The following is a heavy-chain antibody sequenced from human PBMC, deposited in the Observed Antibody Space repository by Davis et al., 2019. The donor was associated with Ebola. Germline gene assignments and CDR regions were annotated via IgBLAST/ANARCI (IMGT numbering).Heavy chain of an antibody. CDR1: GFTFSGSA. CDR3: TWRVTSPYGMDV. Sequence: GGSLRLSCAASGFTFSGSAMHWVRQASGKGLEWVGRIRSKANSYATAYAASVKGRFTISRDDSKNTAYLQMNSLKTEDTAVYYCTWRVTSPYGMDVWGQGTTVTVSS. J-gene: IGHJ6*02. D-gene: IGHD2-21*02. CDR2: IRSKANSYAT. V-gene: IGHV3-73*01.